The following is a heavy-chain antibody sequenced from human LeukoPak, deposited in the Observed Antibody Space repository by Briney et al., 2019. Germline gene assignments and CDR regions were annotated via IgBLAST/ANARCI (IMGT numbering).Heavy chain of an antibody. D-gene: IGHD1-26*01. V-gene: IGHV1-2*02. CDR3: ARLVGSWDAFDI. Sequence: GASVKVSCKASGYTFTSYGISWVRQAPGQGLEWMGWINPNSGGTNYAQKFQGRVTMTRDTSISTAYMELSRLRSDDTAVYYCARLVGSWDAFDIWGQGTLVTVSS. CDR1: GYTFTSYG. CDR2: INPNSGGT. J-gene: IGHJ3*02.